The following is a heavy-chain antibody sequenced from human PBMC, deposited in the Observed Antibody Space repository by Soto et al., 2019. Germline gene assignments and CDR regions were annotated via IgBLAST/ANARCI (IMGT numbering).Heavy chain of an antibody. J-gene: IGHJ4*02. CDR2: ISYDGSNK. Sequence: GGSLRLSCAASGFTFSSYGMHWVRQAPGKGLEWVAVISYDGSNKYYADSVKGRFTISRDNSKNTLYLQMNSLIVEDTAVYYCAKDYDSSGYFDYWGQGTLVTVSS. CDR3: AKDYDSSGYFDY. CDR1: GFTFSSYG. V-gene: IGHV3-30*18. D-gene: IGHD3-22*01.